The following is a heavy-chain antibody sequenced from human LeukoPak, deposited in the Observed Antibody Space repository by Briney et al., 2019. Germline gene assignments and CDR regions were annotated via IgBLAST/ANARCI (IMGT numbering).Heavy chain of an antibody. Sequence: GSSVKVSCKASGGTFSSYAISWVRQAPGQGLEWMGRIIPILGIANYAQKFQDRVTITADKSTSTAYMELSSLRSEDTAVYYCAREDMRDPPWSPHDYWGQGTLVTVSS. CDR2: IIPILGIA. CDR3: AREDMRDPPWSPHDY. D-gene: IGHD2-15*01. V-gene: IGHV1-69*04. CDR1: GGTFSSYA. J-gene: IGHJ4*02.